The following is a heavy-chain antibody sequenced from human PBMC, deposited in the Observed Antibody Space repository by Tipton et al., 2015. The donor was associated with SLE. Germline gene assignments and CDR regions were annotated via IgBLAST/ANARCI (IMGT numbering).Heavy chain of an antibody. CDR1: GGSISSSSYY. Sequence: GLVKPSETLSLTCTVSGGSISSSSYYWGWIRQPPGKGLEWIGSIYYSGSTYYNPSLKSRVTISVDTSKNQFSLKLSSVTAADTAVYYCARDLWDFWSGYYGYWGQGTLVTVSS. D-gene: IGHD3-3*01. V-gene: IGHV4-39*07. J-gene: IGHJ4*02. CDR2: IYYSGST. CDR3: ARDLWDFWSGYYGY.